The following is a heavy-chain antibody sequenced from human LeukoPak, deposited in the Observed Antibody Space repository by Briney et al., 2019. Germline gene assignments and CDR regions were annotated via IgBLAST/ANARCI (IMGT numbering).Heavy chain of an antibody. CDR1: GGSISSYY. CDR2: IYYSGST. CDR3: ARITWYRYFDL. V-gene: IGHV4-59*01. J-gene: IGHJ2*01. Sequence: SETLSLTCTVSGGSISSYYWSWIRQPPGKGLEWIGYIYYSGSTNYNPSLKSRVTISVDTSKNQFSLKLSSVTAADTAVYYCARITWYRYFDLWGRGTLVTVSS.